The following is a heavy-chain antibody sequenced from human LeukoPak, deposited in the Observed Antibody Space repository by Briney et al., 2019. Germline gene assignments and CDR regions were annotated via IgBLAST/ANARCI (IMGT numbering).Heavy chain of an antibody. CDR1: GFTFSSYG. CDR3: AKVWTVTIYYYYYYMGV. V-gene: IGHV3-30*02. Sequence: GGSLRLSCAASGFTFSSYGMHWVRQAPGKGLEWVAFIRYDGSNKYYADSVKGRFTISRDNSKNTLYLQMNSLRAEDTAVYYCAKVWTVTIYYYYYYMGVWGKGTTVTISS. D-gene: IGHD4-17*01. CDR2: IRYDGSNK. J-gene: IGHJ6*03.